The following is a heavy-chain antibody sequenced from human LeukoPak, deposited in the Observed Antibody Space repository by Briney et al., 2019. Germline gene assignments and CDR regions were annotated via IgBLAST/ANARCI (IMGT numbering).Heavy chain of an antibody. CDR3: ARGPPRYCSSTSCSPGY. V-gene: IGHV4-61*02. CDR1: GGSISSGSYY. D-gene: IGHD2-2*01. J-gene: IGHJ4*02. CDR2: IYTSGST. Sequence: PSETLSLTCTVSGGSISSGSYYWSWIRQPAGKGLEWIGRIYTSGSTNYNPSLKSRVTISVDTSKNQFSLKLSSVTAADTAVYYCARGPPRYCSSTSCSPGYWGQGTLVTVSS.